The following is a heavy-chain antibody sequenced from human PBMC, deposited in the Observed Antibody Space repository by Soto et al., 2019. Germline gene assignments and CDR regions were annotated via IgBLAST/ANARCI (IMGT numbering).Heavy chain of an antibody. D-gene: IGHD3-10*01. CDR1: GFTFSSYS. V-gene: IGHV3-21*01. CDR3: ATRLIGESYVGGNWFDP. Sequence: GGSLRLSCAASGFTFSSYSMNWVRQAPGKGLAWVSSIRSSSSYIYYTDSEKGRFTISRDNAKNSLYLQMNSLRAEDTAVYYCATRLIGESYVGGNWFDPWGQGTLVTVSS. CDR2: IRSSSSYI. J-gene: IGHJ5*02.